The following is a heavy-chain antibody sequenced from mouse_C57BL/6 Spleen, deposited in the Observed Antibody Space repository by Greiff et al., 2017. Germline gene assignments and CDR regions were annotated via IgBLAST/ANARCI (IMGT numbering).Heavy chain of an antibody. CDR3: ARKRDSNSAWFAY. J-gene: IGHJ3*01. D-gene: IGHD2-5*01. Sequence: LMESGPGLVQPSQSLSITCTVSGFSLTSYGVHWVRQSPGKGLEWLGVIWCGGSTDYNAAFISRLSISKDNSNSQIFFKMNSRQADDTAIDYCARKRDSNSAWFAYWGQGTLVTVSA. V-gene: IGHV2-2*01. CDR1: GFSLTSYG. CDR2: IWCGGST.